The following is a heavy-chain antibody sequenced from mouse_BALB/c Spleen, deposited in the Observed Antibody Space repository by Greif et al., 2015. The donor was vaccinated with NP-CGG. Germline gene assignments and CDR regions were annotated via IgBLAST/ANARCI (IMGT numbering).Heavy chain of an antibody. D-gene: IGHD2-2*01. CDR3: AREGIYYGYDDGFDY. CDR2: IYPGSGNT. V-gene: IGHV1-77*01. CDR1: GYTFTDYY. Sequence: QVQLQQSGAELARPGASVKLSCKASGYTFTDYYINWVKQRTGQGLEWIGEIYPGSGNTYYNEKFKGKATLTADKSSSTAYMQLSSLTSEDSAVYFCAREGIYYGYDDGFDYWGQGTTLTVSS. J-gene: IGHJ2*01.